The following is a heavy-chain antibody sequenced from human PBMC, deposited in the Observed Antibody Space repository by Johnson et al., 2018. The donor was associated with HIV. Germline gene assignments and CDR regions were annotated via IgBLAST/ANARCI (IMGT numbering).Heavy chain of an antibody. CDR1: GFTFDDYG. J-gene: IGHJ3*01. V-gene: IGHV3-20*04. CDR2: INWNGCST. D-gene: IGHD1-26*01. CDR3: TTRLNSGTYWGNYDFDV. Sequence: MQLVESGGGVVRPGGSLRISCAASGFTFDDYGMSWVRQAPGKGLEWVSGINWNGCSTAYADSVRGRFTISRDNAKNSLYLQMNNLKAEDTALYYCTTRLNSGTYWGNYDFDVWGQGTMVTVSS.